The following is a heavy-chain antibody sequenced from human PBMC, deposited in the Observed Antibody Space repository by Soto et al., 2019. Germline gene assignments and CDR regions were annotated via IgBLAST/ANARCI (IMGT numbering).Heavy chain of an antibody. CDR3: ARYYYDSSGNINWFDP. CDR2: MNPNSGNT. D-gene: IGHD3-22*01. V-gene: IGHV1-8*01. J-gene: IGHJ5*02. CDR1: GYTFTSYD. Sequence: ASVKVSCKASGYTFTSYDINWVRQATGQGLEWMGWMNPNSGNTGYAQKFQGRVTMTRNTSISTAYMELSSLRSEDTAVYYCARYYYDSSGNINWFDPWGQGTLVTVSS.